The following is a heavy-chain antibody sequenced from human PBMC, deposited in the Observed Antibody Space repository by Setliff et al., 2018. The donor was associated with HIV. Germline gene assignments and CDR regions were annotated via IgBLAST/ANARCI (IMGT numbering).Heavy chain of an antibody. D-gene: IGHD6-6*01. Sequence: SETLSLTCDVYGGSFSGYYWSWIRQPPGKGLEWIGEINHSGSTNYNPSLKSRVAISVDTSKTQLSLKLISVTAADTAVYYCARREYSSSSPPFDYWGQGTLVTVSS. CDR2: INHSGST. CDR3: ARREYSSSSPPFDY. J-gene: IGHJ4*02. CDR1: GGSFSGYY. V-gene: IGHV4-34*01.